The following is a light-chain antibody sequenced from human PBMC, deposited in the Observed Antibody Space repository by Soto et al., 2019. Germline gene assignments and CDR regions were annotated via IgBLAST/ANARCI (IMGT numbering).Light chain of an antibody. CDR3: SSYPSSSTPL. CDR2: DVS. CDR1: SSDVGGYNY. J-gene: IGLJ2*01. Sequence: QSALTQPASVSGSPGQSITISCTGTSSDVGGYNYVSWYQQHPGKAPKLMIYDVSNRPSGVSNRFSGSKSGNTASLTISGLQAEDEADYYCSSYPSSSTPLFGGGTKLT. V-gene: IGLV2-14*01.